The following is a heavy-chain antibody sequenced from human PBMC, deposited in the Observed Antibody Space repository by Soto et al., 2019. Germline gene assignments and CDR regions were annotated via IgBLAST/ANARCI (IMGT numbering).Heavy chain of an antibody. CDR2: MIPNSGNT. V-gene: IGHV1-8*02. CDR1: GFTFTDYG. CDR3: ARGSSGWHDT. D-gene: IGHD6-19*01. J-gene: IGHJ5*02. Sequence: GASVKVSCTASGFTFTDYGFYWVRQATGQGLEWMGWMIPNSGNTVYAQKFQGRVTMTRNTSISTAYMELSSLTSEDTAVYYCARGSSGWHDTWGQGTLVTVSS.